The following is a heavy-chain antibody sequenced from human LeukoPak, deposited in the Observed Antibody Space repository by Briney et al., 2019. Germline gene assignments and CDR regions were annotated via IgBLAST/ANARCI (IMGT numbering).Heavy chain of an antibody. V-gene: IGHV4-4*02. J-gene: IGHJ5*02. Sequence: SETLSLTYAVSGASISSHNWWWSWVRQPPGKGLEWIGEIYHSGSTNYNPSLKSRVTMSVDKSKNQSSLNLSSVTAADTAVYYCASAEPRGIIWYPSWGQGTLVTVSS. CDR1: GASISSHNW. D-gene: IGHD6-13*01. CDR3: ASAEPRGIIWYPS. CDR2: IYHSGST.